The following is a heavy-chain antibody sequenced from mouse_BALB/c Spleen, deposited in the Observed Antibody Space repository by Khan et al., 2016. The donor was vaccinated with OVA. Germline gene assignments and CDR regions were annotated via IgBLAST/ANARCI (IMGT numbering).Heavy chain of an antibody. V-gene: IGHV1S136*01. D-gene: IGHD2-13*01. CDR3: ARDASICDFSFPY. CDR1: GYTFTNYV. J-gene: IGHJ3*01. Sequence: EVQLQESGPELVEPGASVKMSCKASGYTFTNYVMHWVKQKPGQGLEWIGYINPYNAGTRYNEKLKGKATLTSDIYYNTAYMERSSLTSEDSAVYYCARDASICDFSFPYWGQGTLVTVSA. CDR2: INPYNAGT.